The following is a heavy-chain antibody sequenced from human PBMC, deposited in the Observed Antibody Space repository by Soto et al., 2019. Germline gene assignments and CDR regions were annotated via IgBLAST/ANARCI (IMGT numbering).Heavy chain of an antibody. J-gene: IGHJ4*02. D-gene: IGHD6-6*01. CDR2: IYPGDSDT. CDR3: ARHTKISDRQIYFVY. Sequence: GESLKISFKASGYSFTTYWIGWVRQMPGKGLECMGIIYPGDSDTRYSPSFQGQVTISADKSSSTAYLQCSSLKSSDTARYYCARHTKISDRQIYFVYWGQGSQVTVSS. V-gene: IGHV5-51*01. CDR1: GYSFTTYW.